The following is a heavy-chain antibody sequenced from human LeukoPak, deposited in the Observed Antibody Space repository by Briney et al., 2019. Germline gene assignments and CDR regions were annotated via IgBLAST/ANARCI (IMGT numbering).Heavy chain of an antibody. CDR2: IYYSGSI. V-gene: IGHV4-31*03. J-gene: IGHJ5*02. CDR3: ASTGVRNWFDP. D-gene: IGHD1-14*01. Sequence: SETLSLTCTVSGGSISSGGYYWSWIRQHPGKGLEWIGYIYYSGSIYYNPSLKSRVTISVDTSKNQFSLKLSSVTAADTAVYYCASTGVRNWFDPWGQGTLVTVSS. CDR1: GGSISSGGYY.